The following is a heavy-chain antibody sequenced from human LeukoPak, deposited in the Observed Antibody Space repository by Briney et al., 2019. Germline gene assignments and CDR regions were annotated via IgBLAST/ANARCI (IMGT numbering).Heavy chain of an antibody. J-gene: IGHJ5*02. D-gene: IGHD3-9*01. CDR1: GGSFSGYY. Sequence: PSETLSLTCAVYGGSFSGYYWSWIRQPPGKGLEWIGEINHSGSTNYNPSLKSRVTISVDTSKNQFSLKLSSVTAADTAVYYCARTPVLRNSYGWFDPWGQGTLVTVSS. V-gene: IGHV4-34*01. CDR3: ARTPVLRNSYGWFDP. CDR2: INHSGST.